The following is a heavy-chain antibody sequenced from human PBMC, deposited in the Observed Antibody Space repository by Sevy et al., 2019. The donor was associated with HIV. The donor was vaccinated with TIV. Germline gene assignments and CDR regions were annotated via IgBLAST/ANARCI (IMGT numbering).Heavy chain of an antibody. CDR1: GFTFSSYA. J-gene: IGHJ4*02. CDR3: ARAPFYGDYAFDY. V-gene: IGHV3-30-3*01. D-gene: IGHD4-17*01. Sequence: GGSLRLSCAASGFTFSSYAMHWVRQAPGKGLEWMAVISYDGSNKYYADSVKGRFTISRDNSKNTLYLQMNSLRAEDTTVYYCARAPFYGDYAFDYWGQGTLVTVSS. CDR2: ISYDGSNK.